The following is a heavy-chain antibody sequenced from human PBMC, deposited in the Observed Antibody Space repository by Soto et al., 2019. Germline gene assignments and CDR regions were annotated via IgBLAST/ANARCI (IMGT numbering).Heavy chain of an antibody. J-gene: IGHJ5*02. CDR2: MNPNSGNT. V-gene: IGHV1-8*01. D-gene: IGHD6-19*01. CDR1: GYTFTSYD. CDR3: ASSGRGWYLS. Sequence: QVQLVQSGAEVKKPGASVKVSCKASGYTFTSYDINWVRQATGQGLEWMGWMNPNSGNTGYAQKFQGSITNTTNNPISAASTELSRLESEDTAVYYLASSGRGWYLSLGQGTLVTVSS.